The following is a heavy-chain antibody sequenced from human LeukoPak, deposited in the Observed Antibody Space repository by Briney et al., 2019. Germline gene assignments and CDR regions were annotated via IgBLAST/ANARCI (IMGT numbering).Heavy chain of an antibody. CDR1: GFTFDGYA. Sequence: GRSLRLSCAASGFTFDGYAMHWVRQAPGKGLEWVSGISWNSGSIGYADSVKGRFTISRDNAKNSLYLQMNSLRAEDTALYYCAKGGRVQLWFPFDYWGQGTLVTVSS. CDR3: AKGGRVQLWFPFDY. V-gene: IGHV3-9*01. D-gene: IGHD5-18*01. CDR2: ISWNSGSI. J-gene: IGHJ4*02.